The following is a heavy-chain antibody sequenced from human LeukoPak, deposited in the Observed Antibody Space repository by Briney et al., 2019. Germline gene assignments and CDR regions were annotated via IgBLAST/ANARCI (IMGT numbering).Heavy chain of an antibody. CDR3: ARDASNHYYGSGSYYLGSGMDV. J-gene: IGHJ6*02. Sequence: ASVKVSCTASGYTFTGYYMHWVRQAPGQGLEWMGWINPNSGGTNYAQTFQGRVTMTRDTSISTAYMELSRLRSDDTAVYYCARDASNHYYGSGSYYLGSGMDVSGQGTTVTVSS. CDR2: INPNSGGT. CDR1: GYTFTGYY. D-gene: IGHD3-10*01. V-gene: IGHV1-2*02.